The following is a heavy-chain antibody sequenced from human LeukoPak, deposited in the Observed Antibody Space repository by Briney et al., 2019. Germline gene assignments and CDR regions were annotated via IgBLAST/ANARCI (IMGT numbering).Heavy chain of an antibody. CDR2: INSGNNYI. J-gene: IGHJ3*01. V-gene: IGHV3-21*06. CDR1: GFTFSSYA. Sequence: GGSLRLSCAASGFTFSSYAMHWVRQAPGKALEWVSSINSGNNYIYYADSVKGRFTISRDNAKNSLFLQMNSLRADDTAVYSCARVLLGMSAFDLWGQGTMVSVSS. CDR3: ARVLLGMSAFDL. D-gene: IGHD3-9*01.